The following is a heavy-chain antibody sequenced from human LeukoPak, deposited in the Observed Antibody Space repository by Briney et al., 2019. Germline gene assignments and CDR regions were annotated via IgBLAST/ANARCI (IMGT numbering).Heavy chain of an antibody. CDR1: GGTFSSYA. D-gene: IGHD4-17*01. Sequence: SVKVSCKASGGTFSSYAISWVRQAPGQGLEWMGGIIPIFGTANYAQKFQGRVTITTDESTSTAYMELSSLRSEDTAVDYCARDRLLTTVTKYPYSYYMDVWGKGTTVAVSS. V-gene: IGHV1-69*05. CDR2: IIPIFGTA. J-gene: IGHJ6*03. CDR3: ARDRLLTTVTKYPYSYYMDV.